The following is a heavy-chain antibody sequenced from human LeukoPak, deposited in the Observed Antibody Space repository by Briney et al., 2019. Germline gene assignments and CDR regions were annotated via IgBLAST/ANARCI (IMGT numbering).Heavy chain of an antibody. CDR2: IYYSGST. V-gene: IGHV4-59*01. CDR1: GGSISSYY. CDR3: ARGGDIVVVVAATHRFDP. D-gene: IGHD2-15*01. J-gene: IGHJ5*02. Sequence: SETLSLTCTVSGGSISSYYWSWIRQPPGKGLEWIGYIYYSGSTNYNPSLKSRVTISVDTSKNQFSLKLSSVTAADTAVYYCARGGDIVVVVAATHRFDPWGQGTLVTVSS.